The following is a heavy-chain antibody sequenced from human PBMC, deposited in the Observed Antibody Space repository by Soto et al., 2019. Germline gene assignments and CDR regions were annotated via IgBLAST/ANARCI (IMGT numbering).Heavy chain of an antibody. CDR3: ARGLLAITIFGVVIGKPRSPDAFDI. Sequence: GASVKVSCKASGYTFTSYDINGVRQATGQGLEWMGWMNPNSGNTGYAQKFQGRVTMTRNTSISTAYMELRSLRSEDTAVYYCARGLLAITIFGVVIGKPRSPDAFDIWGQGTMVTVSS. V-gene: IGHV1-8*01. CDR2: MNPNSGNT. J-gene: IGHJ3*02. CDR1: GYTFTSYD. D-gene: IGHD3-3*01.